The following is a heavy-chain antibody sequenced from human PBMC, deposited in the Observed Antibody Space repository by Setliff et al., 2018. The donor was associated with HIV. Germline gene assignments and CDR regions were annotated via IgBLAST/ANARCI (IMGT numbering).Heavy chain of an antibody. Sequence: PGGSLRLSCAASGFTFSSYGMHWVRQAPGKGLEWVAVIWYDGSNKYYADSVKGRFTISRDNSKNTLYLQMNSLRAEDTAVYYCAKDPYYGSGTVFDYWGQGTLVTVSS. CDR1: GFTFSSYG. J-gene: IGHJ4*02. D-gene: IGHD3-10*01. V-gene: IGHV3-33*06. CDR3: AKDPYYGSGTVFDY. CDR2: IWYDGSNK.